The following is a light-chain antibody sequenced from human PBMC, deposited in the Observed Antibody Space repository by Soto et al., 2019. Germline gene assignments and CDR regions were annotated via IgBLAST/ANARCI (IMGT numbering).Light chain of an antibody. V-gene: IGLV4-69*01. J-gene: IGLJ2*01. CDR3: QTWGSGIVV. CDR2: LNSDGSH. CDR1: SGHSNYA. Sequence: QPVLTQSPSASASLGASVKLTCTLSSGHSNYAIAWHQQQSEKGPRYLMKLNSDGSHSKGDGIPDRFSGSSSWAERYLTISSLQYEDEADYYCQTWGSGIVVFGGGTKLTVL.